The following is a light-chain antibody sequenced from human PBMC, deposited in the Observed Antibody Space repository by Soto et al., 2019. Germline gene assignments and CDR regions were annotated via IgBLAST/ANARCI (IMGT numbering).Light chain of an antibody. Sequence: QSVLTQPASVSGSPGQSITIYCTGTSSDIGHYNYVSWYQQYPGKAPKLMIYEVNNRPSGVSNRFAGSKSGNTASLTISGLQPEDEADYYCSSYTRNSTYVFGTGTKLTVL. J-gene: IGLJ1*01. CDR3: SSYTRNSTYV. CDR1: SSDIGHYNY. CDR2: EVN. V-gene: IGLV2-14*01.